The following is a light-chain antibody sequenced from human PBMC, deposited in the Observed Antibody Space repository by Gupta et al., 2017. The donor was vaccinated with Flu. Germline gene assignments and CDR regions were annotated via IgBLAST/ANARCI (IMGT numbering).Light chain of an antibody. CDR1: QSVSSH. J-gene: IGKJ2*01. Sequence: EIVLTQSPATLSLSPWERADPSCRASQSVSSHLAWYQLKPGQAPRLLIYDAATRATGIPARFSGSGSGTDFTLTITSLEPEDFAIYYCQQRGTGRTFGQGTKLEIK. CDR3: QQRGTGRT. V-gene: IGKV3-11*01. CDR2: DAA.